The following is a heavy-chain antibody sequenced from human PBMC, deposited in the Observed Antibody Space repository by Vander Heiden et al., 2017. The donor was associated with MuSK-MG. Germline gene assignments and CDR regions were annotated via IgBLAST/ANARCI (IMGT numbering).Heavy chain of an antibody. CDR3: AREQRYCSSTSCYRPKPDFDY. D-gene: IGHD2-2*01. V-gene: IGHV1-46*01. Sequence: HVQLVQSGAEVKKPGASVKVSCKASGYTFTSYYMHWVRQPPGQGLEWMGIINPSGGSTSYAQKFQGRVTMTRYTSTSTVYMELSSLRSEDTAVYYCAREQRYCSSTSCYRPKPDFDYWGQGTLVTVSS. CDR1: GYTFTSYY. CDR2: INPSGGST. J-gene: IGHJ4*02.